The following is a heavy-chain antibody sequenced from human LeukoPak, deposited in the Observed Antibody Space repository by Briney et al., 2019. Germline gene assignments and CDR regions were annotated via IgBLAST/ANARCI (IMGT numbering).Heavy chain of an antibody. V-gene: IGHV4-34*01. Sequence: PSETLSLTCAVYGGSFSGYYWSWIRQPPGKGLEWIGEINHSGSTNYNPSLKSRVTISVDTSKNQFSLKLSSVTAADTAVYYCARAGGETGYSSSWYLRYWGQGTLVTVSS. CDR1: GGSFSGYY. CDR2: INHSGST. CDR3: ARAGGETGYSSSWYLRY. D-gene: IGHD6-13*01. J-gene: IGHJ4*02.